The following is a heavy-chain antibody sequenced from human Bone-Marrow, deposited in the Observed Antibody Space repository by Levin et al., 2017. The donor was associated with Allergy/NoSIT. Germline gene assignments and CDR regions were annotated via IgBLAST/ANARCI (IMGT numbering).Heavy chain of an antibody. V-gene: IGHV3-33*01. J-gene: IGHJ6*02. CDR2: ILDNGSKQ. Sequence: GGSLRLSCAASGFTFSRYGMHWVRQAPGKGLEWVAVILDNGSKQWYADSVKGRFTISRDNSRNTLYLQMNSLRVDDTGVYHCVRDSLSEDNGMDVWGQGTTVTVSS. D-gene: IGHD1-14*01. CDR1: GFTFSRYG. CDR3: VRDSLSEDNGMDV.